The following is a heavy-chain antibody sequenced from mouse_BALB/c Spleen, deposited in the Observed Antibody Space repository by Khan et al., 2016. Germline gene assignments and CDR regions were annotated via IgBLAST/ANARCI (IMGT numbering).Heavy chain of an antibody. CDR2: INPFNAGT. J-gene: IGHJ4*01. CDR3: ARSGNLAMDY. CDR1: GFTFISYV. Sequence: VQLQQSGPELVKPGASVKMSCKAFGFTFISYVIHWVKQKPGQGLEWIGYINPFNAGTNYNEKFKGKATLTSDKSSTTAYMELSSLTSEDSAVYYCARSGNLAMDYWGQGTSVTVSS. V-gene: IGHV1S136*01. D-gene: IGHD2-1*01.